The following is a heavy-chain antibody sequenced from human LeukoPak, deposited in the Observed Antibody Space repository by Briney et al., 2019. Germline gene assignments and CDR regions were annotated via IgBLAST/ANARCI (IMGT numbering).Heavy chain of an antibody. CDR1: GGSISSGGYY. D-gene: IGHD1-26*01. J-gene: IGHJ4*02. Sequence: TLSLTCTVSGGSISSGGYYWSWIRQHPGKGLEWIGYIYYSGSTYYNPSLKSRVTISVDTSKNQFSLQLNSVAPEDTAVYYCARGVGATHGQYYFDSWGQGTLVTVSS. CDR2: IYYSGST. CDR3: ARGVGATHGQYYFDS. V-gene: IGHV4-31*03.